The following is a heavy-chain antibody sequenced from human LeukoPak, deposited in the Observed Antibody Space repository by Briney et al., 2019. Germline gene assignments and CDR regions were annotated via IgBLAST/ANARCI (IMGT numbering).Heavy chain of an antibody. V-gene: IGHV4-4*07. D-gene: IGHD6-13*01. CDR3: AREGIAAAEGTFDI. Sequence: SETLSLTCIVSGGSISGDYWSWIRQPAGKGLEWIGRICTSGSTNSNPSLKSRVTMSLDTSKNQFSLKLNSVTAADTAVYYCAREGIAAAEGTFDIWGRGTMVTVSS. CDR1: GGSISGDY. CDR2: ICTSGST. J-gene: IGHJ3*02.